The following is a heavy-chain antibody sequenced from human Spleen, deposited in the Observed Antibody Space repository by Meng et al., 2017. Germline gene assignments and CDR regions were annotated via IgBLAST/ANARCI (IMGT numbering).Heavy chain of an antibody. CDR1: GGSISSGGYY. D-gene: IGHD4-11*01. V-gene: IGHV4-31*03. J-gene: IGHJ4*02. Sequence: QGHSQADGPGLVKPYPPLSLTCTVSGGSISSGGYYWSWIRQHPGKGLEWIGYIYYSGSTYYNPSLKSRVTISVDTSQNNLSLKLSSVTAADSAVYYCARGPTTVAHDFDYWGQGTLVTVSS. CDR3: ARGPTTVAHDFDY. CDR2: IYYSGST.